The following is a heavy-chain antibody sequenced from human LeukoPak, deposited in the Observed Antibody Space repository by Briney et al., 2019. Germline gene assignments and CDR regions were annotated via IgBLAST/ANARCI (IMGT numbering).Heavy chain of an antibody. D-gene: IGHD5-12*01. CDR2: IYYSWST. Sequence: SETLSLTCTVSGGSISSYYWSWIRQPPGKGLEWIGYIYYSWSTNYNPSLKSRVTISVDTSKNQFSLKLSSVSAADTAVYYCARRGYSGYGGDYFDYWGQGTLVTVSS. V-gene: IGHV4-59*08. CDR1: GGSISSYY. J-gene: IGHJ4*02. CDR3: ARRGYSGYGGDYFDY.